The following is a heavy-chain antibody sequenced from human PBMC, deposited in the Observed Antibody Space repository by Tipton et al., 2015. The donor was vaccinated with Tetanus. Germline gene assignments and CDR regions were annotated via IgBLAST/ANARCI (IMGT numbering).Heavy chain of an antibody. CDR2: ISPSGGST. CDR1: GYTFSNYY. J-gene: IGHJ4*02. D-gene: IGHD3-9*01. V-gene: IGHV1-46*01. Sequence: QVQLVQSGAEVKKPGASVTISCTASGYTFSNYYLHWVRQAPGQGLEWMGMISPSGGSTTYAQKVQGRVTMSRDTSTSTVYLEVSDLRSEDTAVYFCARRADILDRYFDHWGQGTLVTVSS. CDR3: ARRADILDRYFDH.